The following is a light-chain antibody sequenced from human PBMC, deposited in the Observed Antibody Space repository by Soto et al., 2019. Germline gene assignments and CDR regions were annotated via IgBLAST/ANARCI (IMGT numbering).Light chain of an antibody. J-gene: IGKJ2*01. Sequence: DIQMTQSPSSLSASVGDRVTITCRASQSISSYLNWYQQKPGKAPKLLIYAASSLQSGVPSRFSGSGSGTDFTLTISSLQPEDFATYYCQQSYNGPYTLGQGTQL. CDR3: QQSYNGPYT. CDR2: AAS. CDR1: QSISSY. V-gene: IGKV1-39*01.